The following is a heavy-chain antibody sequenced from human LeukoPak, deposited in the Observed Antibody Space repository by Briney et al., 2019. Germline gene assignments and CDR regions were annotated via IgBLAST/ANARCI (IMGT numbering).Heavy chain of an antibody. J-gene: IGHJ4*02. Sequence: GGSLRLSCAASGFTFSSYSMDWVRQAPGKGLEWVSSISSSSSYIYYADSVKGRFTISRDNAKNSLYLQMNSLRAEDTAVYYCAKDRSVVPAARFDYWGQGTLVTVSS. D-gene: IGHD2-2*01. CDR3: AKDRSVVPAARFDY. CDR1: GFTFSSYS. V-gene: IGHV3-21*04. CDR2: ISSSSSYI.